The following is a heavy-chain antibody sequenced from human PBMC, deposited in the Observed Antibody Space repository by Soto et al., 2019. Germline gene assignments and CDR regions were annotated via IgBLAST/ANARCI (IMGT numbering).Heavy chain of an antibody. J-gene: IGHJ4*01. Sequence: PSETRSLTCTVSDFSISIYYWSWIRQPPWKGLEWIGYIFYTGSTNYNSSLKSRLTISVDTSKNQFSLKLSSVTAADTAVYYCARQGDSSGFYPPLYYFDYWGYGTLVTVSS. D-gene: IGHD3-22*01. CDR2: IFYTGST. V-gene: IGHV4-59*01. CDR3: ARQGDSSGFYPPLYYFDY. CDR1: DFSISIYY.